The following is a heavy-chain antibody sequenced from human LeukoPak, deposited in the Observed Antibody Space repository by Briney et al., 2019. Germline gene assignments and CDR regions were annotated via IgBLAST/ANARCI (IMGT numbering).Heavy chain of an antibody. CDR3: ARGSPSTYNWNDVSDY. CDR2: INTNTGNP. D-gene: IGHD1-1*01. CDR1: GYTFTSYA. J-gene: IGHJ4*02. V-gene: IGHV7-4-1*02. Sequence: ASVKVSCKASGYTFTSYAMNWVRQAPGQGLEWMGWINTNTGNPTYAQGFTGRFVFSLDTSVSTAYLQISSLKAEDTAVYYCARGSPSTYNWNDVSDYWGQGTLVTVSS.